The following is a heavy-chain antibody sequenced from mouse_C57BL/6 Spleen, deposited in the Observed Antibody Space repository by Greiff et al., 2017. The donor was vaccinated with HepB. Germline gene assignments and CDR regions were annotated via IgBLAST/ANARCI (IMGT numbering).Heavy chain of an antibody. V-gene: IGHV1-18*01. CDR3: ARGGLSIYYYGSSYGDY. CDR1: GYTFTDYN. J-gene: IGHJ4*01. Sequence: EVQLQQSGPELVKPGASVKIPCKASGYTFTDYNMDWVKQSHGKSLEWIGDINPNNGGTIYNQKFKGKATLTVDKSSSTAYMELRSLTSEDTAVYYCARGGLSIYYYGSSYGDYWGQGTSVTVSS. CDR2: INPNNGGT. D-gene: IGHD1-1*01.